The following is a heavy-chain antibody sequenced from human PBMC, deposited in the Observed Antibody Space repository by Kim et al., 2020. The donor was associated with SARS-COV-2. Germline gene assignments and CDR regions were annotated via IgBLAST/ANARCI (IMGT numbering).Heavy chain of an antibody. CDR3: TTYEDTFDY. Sequence: GTTDYAAPVKGRFTISRDDSKNTLYLQMNSLKTEDTAVYYCTTYEDTFDYWGQGTLVTVSS. CDR2: GTT. V-gene: IGHV3-15*01. J-gene: IGHJ4*02. D-gene: IGHD3-16*01.